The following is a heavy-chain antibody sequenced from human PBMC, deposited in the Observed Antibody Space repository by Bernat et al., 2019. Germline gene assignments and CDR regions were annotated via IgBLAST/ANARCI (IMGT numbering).Heavy chain of an antibody. V-gene: IGHV3-33*01. D-gene: IGHD3-22*01. CDR3: ARDSLGYDSSGYYHNWFGP. CDR2: IWYDGSNK. CDR1: GFTFSSYG. Sequence: QVQLVESGGGVVQPGRSLRLSCAASGFTFSSYGMHWVRQAPGKGLEWVAVIWYDGSNKYYADSVKGRFTISRDNSKNTLYLQMNSLRAEDTAVYYCARDSLGYDSSGYYHNWFGPWGQGTLVTVSS. J-gene: IGHJ5*02.